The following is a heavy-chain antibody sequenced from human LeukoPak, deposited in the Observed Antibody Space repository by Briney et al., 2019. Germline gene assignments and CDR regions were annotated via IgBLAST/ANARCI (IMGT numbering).Heavy chain of an antibody. V-gene: IGHV3-48*03. D-gene: IGHD5-18*01. Sequence: GGSLRLSXAASGFTFSSYEMNWVRQAPGKGLEWVSYISSGGNTIYYADSVKGRFTISRDNAKNSLYLQMNSLRAEDTAVYYCAREGTAMVSFDYWGQGTLVTVSS. CDR3: AREGTAMVSFDY. J-gene: IGHJ4*02. CDR1: GFTFSSYE. CDR2: ISSGGNTI.